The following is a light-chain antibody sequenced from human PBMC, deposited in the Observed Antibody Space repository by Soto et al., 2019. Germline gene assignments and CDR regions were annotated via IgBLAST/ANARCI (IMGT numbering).Light chain of an antibody. J-gene: IGLJ2*01. CDR3: QVWDSSSDHSRVV. CDR2: YDS. Sequence: SYELTQSPSVSVAPGKTARITCGGNNIGSKSVHWYQQKPGQAPVLVIYYDSDRPSGIPERFSGSNSGNTATLTISRVEAGDEADYYCQVWDSSSDHSRVVFGGGTKVTVL. V-gene: IGLV3-21*04. CDR1: NIGSKS.